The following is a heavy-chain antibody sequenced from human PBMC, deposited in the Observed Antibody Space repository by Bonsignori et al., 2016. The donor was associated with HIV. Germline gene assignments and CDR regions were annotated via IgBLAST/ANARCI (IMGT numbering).Heavy chain of an antibody. CDR3: ATLHLRDGGY. CDR2: IKHDGREN. V-gene: IGHV3-7*01. CDR1: EFTVSSYW. D-gene: IGHD3-16*01. Sequence: GGSLRLSCAASEFTVSSYWMSWVRQAPGKGLEWVANIKHDGRENYYVDSVRGRFTISRDSAKNSLFLQMNSLTAEDTAVYYCATLHLRDGGYWGQGTLVTVSS. J-gene: IGHJ4*02.